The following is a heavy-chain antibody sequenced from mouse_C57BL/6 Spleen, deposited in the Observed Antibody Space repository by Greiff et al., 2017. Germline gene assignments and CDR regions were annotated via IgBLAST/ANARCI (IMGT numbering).Heavy chain of an antibody. CDR3: ARDLGYGGYFDY. D-gene: IGHD1-1*02. J-gene: IGHJ2*01. V-gene: IGHV5-4*01. CDR2: LSDGGSYT. Sequence: EVQVVESGGGLVKPGGSLKLSCAASGFTFSSYAMSWVRQTPEKRLEWVATLSDGGSYTYYTDNVKGLFTISRDNAKNNLYLQMSHLKSEDTAMYYCARDLGYGGYFDYWGQGTTLTVSS. CDR1: GFTFSSYA.